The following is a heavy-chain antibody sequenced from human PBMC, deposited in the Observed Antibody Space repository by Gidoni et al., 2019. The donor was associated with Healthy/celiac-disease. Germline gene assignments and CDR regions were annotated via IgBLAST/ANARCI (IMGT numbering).Heavy chain of an antibody. Sequence: QVQLVESGGGVVQPGRSLRLSCAAAGFTFSSYAMHWVRQAPGKGLEWVSVISYDGSNKYYADSVKGRFTISRDNSKNTLYLQMNSLRAEDTAVYYCATCQRTRQYYYYYGMDVWGQGTTVTVSS. CDR3: ATCQRTRQYYYYYGMDV. CDR1: GFTFSSYA. CDR2: ISYDGSNK. J-gene: IGHJ6*02. V-gene: IGHV3-30-3*01. D-gene: IGHD2-8*01.